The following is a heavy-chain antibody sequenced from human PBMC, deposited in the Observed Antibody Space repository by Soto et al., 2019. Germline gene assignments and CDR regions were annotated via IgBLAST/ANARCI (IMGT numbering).Heavy chain of an antibody. D-gene: IGHD4-17*01. CDR2: IYHSGST. CDR1: GGSISSGGYS. CDR3: ARGGDYGEPRGFDP. V-gene: IGHV4-30-2*01. Sequence: SETLSLTCAVSGGSISSGGYSWSWIRQPPGKGLEWIGYIYHSGSTYYNPSLKSRVTISVDRSKNQFSLKLSSVTAADTAVYYCARGGDYGEPRGFDPWGQGTLVTVSS. J-gene: IGHJ5*02.